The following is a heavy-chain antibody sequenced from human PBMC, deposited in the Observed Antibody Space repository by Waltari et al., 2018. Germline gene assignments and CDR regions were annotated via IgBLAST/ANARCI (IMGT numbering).Heavy chain of an antibody. CDR2: IYHSGRT. Sequence: QVQLQESGPGLVKPSETLSLTCAVSGYSISSGYYWGWIRQPPGKGLEWIGSIYHSGRTYYNPSLKSRVTISVDTSKNQFSLKLSSVTAADTAVYYCARHYDFWSGYYIFYWGQGTLVTVSS. CDR1: GYSISSGYY. J-gene: IGHJ4*02. D-gene: IGHD3-3*01. V-gene: IGHV4-38-2*01. CDR3: ARHYDFWSGYYIFY.